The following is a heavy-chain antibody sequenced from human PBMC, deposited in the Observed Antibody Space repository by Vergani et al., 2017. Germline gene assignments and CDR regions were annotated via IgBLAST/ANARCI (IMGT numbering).Heavy chain of an antibody. J-gene: IGHJ4*02. CDR3: AGPQGTSAYYYGGFDY. CDR1: GFTLTSYG. V-gene: IGHV3-33*04. Sequence: QVQLVESGGGVVQPGRSLRLSCATSGFTLTSYGIHWVRQAPGKGPEWVAVTWFDGRNKFYSDSVKGRFIISRDNSKNTLSLQMNSLTAEDTAIYYCAGPQGTSAYYYGGFDYWGQGILVTVSS. CDR2: TWFDGRNK. D-gene: IGHD3-22*01.